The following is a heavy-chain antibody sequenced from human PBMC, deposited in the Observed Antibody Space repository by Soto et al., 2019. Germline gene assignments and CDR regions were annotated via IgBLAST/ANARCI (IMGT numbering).Heavy chain of an antibody. V-gene: IGHV3-23*01. D-gene: IGHD1-26*01. CDR3: AKVGRNSGSYYG. CDR1: GFTFSSYA. Sequence: EVQLLESGGGLVQPGGSLRLSCAASGFTFSSYAMTWVRQTPGKGLEWVSGISGSGSDTYYADSVKGRSTISRDNSKNTLYLQMNSLRAEDTAVYYCAKVGRNSGSYYGWGQGTLVTVSS. J-gene: IGHJ4*02. CDR2: ISGSGSDT.